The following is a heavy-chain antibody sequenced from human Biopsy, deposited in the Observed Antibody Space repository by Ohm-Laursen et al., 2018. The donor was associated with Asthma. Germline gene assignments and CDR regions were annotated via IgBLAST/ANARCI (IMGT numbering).Heavy chain of an antibody. Sequence: SSVKVSCKSPGGTFNTYVIGWVRQAPGHGLGWMGGINFVFGTTTYPQKFQDRVTITADDSTSTVYMELSSLRSEDTAVYYCARKAGSCISRTCYSLDFWGQGTLVTVSS. CDR2: INFVFGTT. CDR1: GGTFNTYV. D-gene: IGHD2-2*01. J-gene: IGHJ4*02. V-gene: IGHV1-69*01. CDR3: ARKAGSCISRTCYSLDF.